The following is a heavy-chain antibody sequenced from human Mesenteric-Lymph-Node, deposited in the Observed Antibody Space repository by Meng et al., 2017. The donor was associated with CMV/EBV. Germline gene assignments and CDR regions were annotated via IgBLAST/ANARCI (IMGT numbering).Heavy chain of an antibody. Sequence: GGSLRLSCAASGFTFDEHGMSWVRQVPGKGLEWVSGINWNGGTTAYADSVKGRFTISRDNAKNSLYLQMNSLRAEDTAVYYCARGGPKLWFGESLFDYWGQGTLVTVSS. CDR2: INWNGGTT. V-gene: IGHV3-20*04. D-gene: IGHD3-10*01. CDR1: GFTFDEHG. J-gene: IGHJ4*02. CDR3: ARGGPKLWFGESLFDY.